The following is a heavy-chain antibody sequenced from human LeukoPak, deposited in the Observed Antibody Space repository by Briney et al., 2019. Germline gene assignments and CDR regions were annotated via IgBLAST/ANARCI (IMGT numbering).Heavy chain of an antibody. V-gene: IGHV4-34*01. CDR2: INHSGST. CDR3: ASGGGILNNNNWFDP. Sequence: PLETLSLTCAVYGGSFSGYYWSWIRQSPGKGLEWIGEINHSGSTNYNPSLKSRVTISVDTSKNQFSLKLSSVTAAGTAVYYCASGGGILNNNNWFDPWGQGTLVTVSS. CDR1: GGSFSGYY. D-gene: IGHD3-16*01. J-gene: IGHJ5*02.